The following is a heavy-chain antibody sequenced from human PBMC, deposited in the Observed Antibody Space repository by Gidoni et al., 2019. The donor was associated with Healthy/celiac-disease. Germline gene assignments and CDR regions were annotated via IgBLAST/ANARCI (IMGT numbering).Heavy chain of an antibody. CDR3: AGGSVPAAMRGDYYYGMDV. CDR2: ISYDGSNK. J-gene: IGHJ6*02. V-gene: IGHV3-30*04. CDR1: GFTFSSYA. D-gene: IGHD2-2*01. Sequence: QVQLVESGGGVVQPGRSLRLSCAASGFTFSSYAMHGVRQAPGKGLEWVAVISYDGSNKYYADSVKGRFTISRDNSKNTLYLQMNSLRAEDTAVYYCAGGSVPAAMRGDYYYGMDVWGQGTTVTVSS.